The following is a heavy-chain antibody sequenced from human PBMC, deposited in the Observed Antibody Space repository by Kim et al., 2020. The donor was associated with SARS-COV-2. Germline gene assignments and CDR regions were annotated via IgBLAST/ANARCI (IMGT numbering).Heavy chain of an antibody. Sequence: ASVKVSCKASGYTFTSYAMHWVRQAPGQRLEWMGWINAGNGNTKYSQKFQGRVTITRDTSASTAYMELSSLRSEDTAVYYCARVGPLGSSGYYLHEYYFDYWGQGTLVTVSS. CDR3: ARVGPLGSSGYYLHEYYFDY. J-gene: IGHJ4*02. CDR1: GYTFTSYA. D-gene: IGHD3-22*01. V-gene: IGHV1-3*01. CDR2: INAGNGNT.